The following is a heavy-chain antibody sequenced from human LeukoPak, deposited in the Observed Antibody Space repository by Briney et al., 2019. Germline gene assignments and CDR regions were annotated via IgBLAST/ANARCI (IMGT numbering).Heavy chain of an antibody. CDR2: IRSKDYGGAT. CDR1: GFPLGDYR. D-gene: IGHD1/OR15-1a*01. CDR3: TRGYRPKQHDY. Sequence: GGSVTLSCRPSGFPLGDYRLNWARRARGRALEWVGFIRSKDYGGATEYAASVKGRFTISRDDSKSIAYLQMNSLKTEDTAVYYCTRGYRPKQHDYWGQGTLVIVSS. J-gene: IGHJ4*02. V-gene: IGHV3-49*04.